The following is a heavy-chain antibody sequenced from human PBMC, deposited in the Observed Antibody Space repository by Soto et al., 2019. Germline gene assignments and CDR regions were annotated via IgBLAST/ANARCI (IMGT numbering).Heavy chain of an antibody. D-gene: IGHD6-13*01. CDR3: VRGGWSSSGGIAAS. CDR1: VFTFIDYY. V-gene: IGHV3-11*01. CDR2: ISSSGASI. J-gene: IGHJ5*02. Sequence: GSLRVSCAASVFTFIDYYMSWIRQAPGKGLEWVSYISSSGASIYYADSVKGRFTISRDNAENSLSLQMNSLRAEDTAVYYCVRGGWSSSGGIAASWGQGTLVTVSS.